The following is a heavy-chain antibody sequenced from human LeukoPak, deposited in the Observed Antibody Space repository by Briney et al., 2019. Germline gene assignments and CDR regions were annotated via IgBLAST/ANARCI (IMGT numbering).Heavy chain of an antibody. J-gene: IGHJ4*02. CDR3: ARGPLLVGAPPGDY. D-gene: IGHD1-26*01. V-gene: IGHV4-30-4*08. CDR2: IYYSGST. Sequence: SQTLSLTXTVSGGSISSGDYYWSWIRQPPGKGLEWIGYIYYSGSTYYNPSLKSRVTISVDTSKNQFSLKLSSVTAADTAVYYCARGPLLVGAPPGDYWGQGTLVTVSS. CDR1: GGSISSGDYY.